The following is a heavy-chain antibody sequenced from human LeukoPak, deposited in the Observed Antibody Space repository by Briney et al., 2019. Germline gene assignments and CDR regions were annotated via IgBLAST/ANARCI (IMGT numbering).Heavy chain of an antibody. V-gene: IGHV3-66*01. CDR2: IYSGGST. CDR1: GFTVSSNY. D-gene: IGHD6-13*01. J-gene: IGHJ5*02. CDR3: ARTVPYSSSWLEFDP. Sequence: GGSLRLSCAASGFTVSSNYMSWVRQAPGKGLEWVSVIYSGGSTYYADSVKGRFTISRDNSKNTLYLQMNSLRAEDTAVYYCARTVPYSSSWLEFDPWGQGTLVTVSS.